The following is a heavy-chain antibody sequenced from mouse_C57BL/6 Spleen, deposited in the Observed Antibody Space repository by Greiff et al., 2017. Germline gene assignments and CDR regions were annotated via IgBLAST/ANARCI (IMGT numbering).Heavy chain of an antibody. D-gene: IGHD2-2*01. CDR2: IYPGDGDT. Sequence: QVQLKQSGAELVKPGASVKISCKASGYAFSSYWMNWVKQRPGKGLEWIGQIYPGDGDTNYNGKFKGKATLTADKSSSTAYMQLSSLTSEDSAVYFCARKDGYDYFDYWGQGTTLTVSS. CDR3: ARKDGYDYFDY. CDR1: GYAFSSYW. J-gene: IGHJ2*01. V-gene: IGHV1-80*01.